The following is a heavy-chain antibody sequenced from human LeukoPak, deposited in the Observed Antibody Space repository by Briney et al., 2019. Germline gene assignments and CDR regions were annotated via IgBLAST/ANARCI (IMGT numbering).Heavy chain of an antibody. V-gene: IGHV3-53*01. D-gene: IGHD4-17*01. Sequence: PSETLSLTCTVSGGSISSNYMSWVRQAPGKGLEWVSVIYSGGSTYYADSVKGRFTISRDNSKNTLYLQMNSLRAEDTAVYYCARDVGDYRDYWGQGTLVTVSS. CDR2: IYSGGST. J-gene: IGHJ4*02. CDR1: GGSISSNY. CDR3: ARDVGDYRDY.